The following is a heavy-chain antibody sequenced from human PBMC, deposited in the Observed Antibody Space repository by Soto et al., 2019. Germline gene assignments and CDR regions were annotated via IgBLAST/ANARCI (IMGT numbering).Heavy chain of an antibody. CDR3: ARVVPAALYYGMDV. CDR1: GGSISSGGYY. D-gene: IGHD2-2*01. V-gene: IGHV4-31*03. Sequence: SETLSLTSTLSGGSISSGGYYWSWIRQHPVKGLEWIGYIYYSGSTYYNPSLKSRVTISVDTSKNQFSLKLSSVTAADTAVYYCARVVPAALYYGMDVWGQGTTVTVSS. J-gene: IGHJ6*02. CDR2: IYYSGST.